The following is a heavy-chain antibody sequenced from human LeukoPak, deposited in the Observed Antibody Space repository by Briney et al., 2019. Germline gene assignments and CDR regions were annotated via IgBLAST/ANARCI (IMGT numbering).Heavy chain of an antibody. CDR2: IGTAGDT. J-gene: IGHJ4*02. CDR3: ARGQYSSGWYYFDY. D-gene: IGHD6-19*01. CDR1: GFTFSSYD. V-gene: IGHV3-13*01. Sequence: QPGGSLRLSCAASGFTFSSYDMHWVRQATGKGLEWVSAIGTAGDTYYPGSVKGRFTISRENAKNSLYLQMNSLRAGDTAVYYCARGQYSSGWYYFDYWGQGTLVTVSS.